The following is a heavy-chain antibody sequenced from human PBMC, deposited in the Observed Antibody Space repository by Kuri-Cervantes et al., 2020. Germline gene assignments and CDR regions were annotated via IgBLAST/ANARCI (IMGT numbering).Heavy chain of an antibody. V-gene: IGHV1-45*02. D-gene: IGHD5-18*01. CDR3: ARDRGYSYGWGLG. CDR1: GYTFTYRY. J-gene: IGHJ4*02. Sequence: SVKVSCKASGYTFTYRYLHWVRQAPGQALEWMGWITPFNGNTNYAQKFQDRVTITTDESTSTAYMELSSLRSEDTAVYYCARDRGYSYGWGLGWGQGTLVTVSS. CDR2: ITPFNGNT.